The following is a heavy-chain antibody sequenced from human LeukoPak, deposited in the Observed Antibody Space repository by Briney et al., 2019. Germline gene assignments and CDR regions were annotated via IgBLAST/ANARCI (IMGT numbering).Heavy chain of an antibody. Sequence: SETLSLTCTVSGGSIRSSYWSWIRQPPGKGLEWIGYIFYSGGTNSYPSLKSRVTISVDTSKNQFSLKLSSVTAADTAVYYCARFGTYWGQGTLVTVSS. V-gene: IGHV4-59*12. J-gene: IGHJ4*02. CDR1: GGSIRSSY. CDR2: IFYSGGT. CDR3: ARFGTY. D-gene: IGHD3-10*01.